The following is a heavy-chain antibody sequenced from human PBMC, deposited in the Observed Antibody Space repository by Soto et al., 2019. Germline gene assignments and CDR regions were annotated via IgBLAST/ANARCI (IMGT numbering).Heavy chain of an antibody. CDR1: GFTFNNYA. V-gene: IGHV3-21*01. CDR2: ISSSSSYI. D-gene: IGHD3-3*01. Sequence: PGGSLRLSCAASGFTFNNYAMSWVRQAPWNGLEWVSAISSSSSYIYYADSVKGRFTISRDNAKNSLYLQMNSLRAEDTAVYYCARDGRITIFGVVIDGMDVWGQGTTVTVSS. J-gene: IGHJ6*02. CDR3: ARDGRITIFGVVIDGMDV.